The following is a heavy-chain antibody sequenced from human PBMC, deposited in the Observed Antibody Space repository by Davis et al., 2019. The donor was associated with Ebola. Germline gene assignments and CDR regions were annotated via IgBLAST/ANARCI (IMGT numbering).Heavy chain of an antibody. CDR3: ARYSDPSESIIAAAGFDC. Sequence: PSETLSLTCAVHGGSFSGYHWSWIRQPPGKGLEWIGEINHRGSTNYNPSLKSRVTISVDMSKIQFSLKLISVTAADTAVYFCARYSDPSESIIAAAGFDCWGQGTLVTVSS. J-gene: IGHJ4*02. D-gene: IGHD6-13*01. CDR1: GGSFSGYH. V-gene: IGHV4-34*01. CDR2: INHRGST.